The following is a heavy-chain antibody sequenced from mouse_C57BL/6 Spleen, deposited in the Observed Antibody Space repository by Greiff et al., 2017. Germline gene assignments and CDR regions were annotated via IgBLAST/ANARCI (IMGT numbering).Heavy chain of an antibody. D-gene: IGHD2-4*01. Sequence: EVKLQESGPELVKPGASVKMSCKASGYTFTDYNMHWVKQSHGKSLEWIGYINPNNGGTSYNQKFKGKATLTVNKSSSTAYMELRSLTSEDSAVYYCARGDDYDNAMDYWGQGTSVTVSS. J-gene: IGHJ4*01. CDR2: INPNNGGT. CDR1: GYTFTDYN. CDR3: ARGDDYDNAMDY. V-gene: IGHV1-22*01.